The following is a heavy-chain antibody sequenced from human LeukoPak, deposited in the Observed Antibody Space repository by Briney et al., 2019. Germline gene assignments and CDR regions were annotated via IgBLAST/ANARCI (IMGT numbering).Heavy chain of an antibody. CDR2: IRSKAHSYAT. CDR3: ARVGPWVNPDYYYYYMDV. D-gene: IGHD1-14*01. V-gene: IGHV3-73*01. CDR1: GFTFSGSA. J-gene: IGHJ6*03. Sequence: GGSLRLSCAASGFTFSGSAMHWVRQASGKGLEWVGRIRSKAHSYATAYAASVKGRFTISRDDSKNTAYLQMNSLKTEDTAVYYCARVGPWVNPDYYYYYMDVWGKGTTVTVSS.